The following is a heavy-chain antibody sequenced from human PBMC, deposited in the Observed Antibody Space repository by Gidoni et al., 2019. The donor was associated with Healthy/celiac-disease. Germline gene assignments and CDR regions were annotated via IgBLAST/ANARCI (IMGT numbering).Heavy chain of an antibody. CDR3: ARTGGYGTLIDY. Sequence: QVQLQESGPGLVKPSETLSLTCTVSVGFISSYYWSWIRQPPGKGLEWIGYIYYSGRTNYNPSLKSRVTISVDTSKNQFSLKLSSVTAADTAVYYCARTGGYGTLIDYWGQGTLVTVSS. J-gene: IGHJ4*02. CDR2: IYYSGRT. D-gene: IGHD5-12*01. V-gene: IGHV4-59*01. CDR1: VGFISSYY.